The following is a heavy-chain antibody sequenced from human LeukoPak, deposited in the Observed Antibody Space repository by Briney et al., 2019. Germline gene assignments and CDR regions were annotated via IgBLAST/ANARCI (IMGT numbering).Heavy chain of an antibody. D-gene: IGHD6-13*01. CDR3: ARTVGKQQLGFDY. V-gene: IGHV1-46*01. Sequence: ASVKVSCKASGYTFTSYYMHWVRQAPGQGLEWMGIINPSGGSTSYAQKFQGRGTMTRDMSTSTVYMELSSLRSEDTAVYYCARTVGKQQLGFDYWGQGTLVTVSS. CDR1: GYTFTSYY. CDR2: INPSGGST. J-gene: IGHJ4*02.